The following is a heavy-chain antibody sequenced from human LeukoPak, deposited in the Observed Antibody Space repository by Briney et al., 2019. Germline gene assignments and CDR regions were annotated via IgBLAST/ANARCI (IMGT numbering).Heavy chain of an antibody. CDR1: GFTFSSSA. D-gene: IGHD4-17*01. Sequence: QPWESLRLSCAVSGFTFSSSAMSWVRQAPGKGLEWVSAISRSGGGTYYADSVKGRFTISRDNSKNTLYLQMNSLRAEETAVYYCAKDGQYGDYWYYYMDVWGKGTTVTVSS. J-gene: IGHJ6*03. V-gene: IGHV3-23*01. CDR2: ISRSGGGT. CDR3: AKDGQYGDYWYYYMDV.